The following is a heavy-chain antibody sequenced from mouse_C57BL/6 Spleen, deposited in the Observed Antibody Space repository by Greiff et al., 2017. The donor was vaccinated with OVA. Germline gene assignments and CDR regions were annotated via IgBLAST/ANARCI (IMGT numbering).Heavy chain of an antibody. CDR1: GYTFTDYN. V-gene: IGHV1-22*01. CDR3: ARRGVNWDEFAY. J-gene: IGHJ3*01. D-gene: IGHD4-1*01. Sequence: VQLKQSGPELVKPGASVKMSCKASGYTFTDYNMHWVKQSHGKSLEWIGYINPNNGGTSYNQKFKGKATLTVNKSSSTAYMELRSLTSEDSAVYYCARRGVNWDEFAYWGQGTLVTVSA. CDR2: INPNNGGT.